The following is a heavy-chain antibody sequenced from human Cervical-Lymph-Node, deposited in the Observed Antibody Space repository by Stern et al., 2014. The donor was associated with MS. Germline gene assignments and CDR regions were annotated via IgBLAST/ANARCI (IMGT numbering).Heavy chain of an antibody. CDR1: GYSFPAYY. Sequence: VQLVESGAEVKKPGASVKVSCKASGYSFPAYYMQWVRQGPGQGLEWMGWIDPNSGGTKSAQNFQGRVTMTRDTSISTFYMELSGLTSDDTAVFYCARERHSMDVWGQGTTVTVSS. J-gene: IGHJ6*02. CDR3: ARERHSMDV. CDR2: IDPNSGGT. V-gene: IGHV1-2*02.